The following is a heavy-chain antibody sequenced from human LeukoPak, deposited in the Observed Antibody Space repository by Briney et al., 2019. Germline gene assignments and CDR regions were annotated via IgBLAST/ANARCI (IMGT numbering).Heavy chain of an antibody. CDR2: IYYSGST. CDR1: GGSISSGGYS. Sequence: SETLSLTCTVSGGSISSGGYSWSWIRQHPGKGLEWIGYIYYSGSTYYNPSLKSRVTISVDTSKNQFSLKLSSVTAADTAVYYCARDMTTVTYAFDIWGQGTMVTVSS. D-gene: IGHD4-4*01. V-gene: IGHV4-31*03. CDR3: ARDMTTVTYAFDI. J-gene: IGHJ3*02.